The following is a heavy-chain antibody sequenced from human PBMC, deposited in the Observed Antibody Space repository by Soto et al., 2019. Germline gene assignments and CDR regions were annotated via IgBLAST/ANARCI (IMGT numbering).Heavy chain of an antibody. Sequence: QVQLVQSGAEVKKPGSSVKVSCKASGGTFSSYTISWERQAPGQGLEWMGRIIPILGIANYAQKFQGRVTITADKSTSTAYMELSSLRSEDTAVYYCARDLSSSWYGWFDAWGQGTLVTVSS. J-gene: IGHJ5*02. V-gene: IGHV1-69*08. CDR1: GGTFSSYT. CDR2: IIPILGIA. CDR3: ARDLSSSWYGWFDA. D-gene: IGHD6-13*01.